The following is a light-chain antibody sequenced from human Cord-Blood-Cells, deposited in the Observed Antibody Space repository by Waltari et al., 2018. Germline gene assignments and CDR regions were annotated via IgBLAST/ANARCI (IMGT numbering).Light chain of an antibody. V-gene: IGLV2-14*01. CDR1: RSDVGGYNS. CDR2: EVS. J-gene: IGLJ1*01. Sequence: QSALTQPASVSGSPGQSLTISCTGTRSDVGGYNSVSWYQQHPGKAPKLMIYEVSNRPSGVSNRFSGSKSGNTASLTISGLQAEDEADYYCSSYTSSSTLRVFGTGTKVTVL. CDR3: SSYTSSSTLRV.